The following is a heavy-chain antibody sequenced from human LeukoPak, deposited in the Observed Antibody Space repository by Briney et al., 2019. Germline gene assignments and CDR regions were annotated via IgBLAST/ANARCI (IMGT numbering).Heavy chain of an antibody. CDR1: GFPFSSFA. J-gene: IGHJ4*02. V-gene: IGHV3-23*01. Sequence: GGSLRLSCVPSGFPFSSFAMTWVRQAPGKGLEWVSSISGSGGTTYYADSVKGRFTISRDNSKNTLYLQMNSLRAEDTAVYYCAKDLGQYSSGWYDYWGQGTLVTVSS. CDR2: ISGSGGTT. CDR3: AKDLGQYSSGWYDY. D-gene: IGHD6-19*01.